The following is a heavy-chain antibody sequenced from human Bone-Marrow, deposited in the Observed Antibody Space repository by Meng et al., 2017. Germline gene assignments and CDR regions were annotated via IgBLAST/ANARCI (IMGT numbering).Heavy chain of an antibody. Sequence: GGSLRLSCAASGFTFSNAWMSWVRQAPGKGLEWVAFIRSKAYGGTTEYAASVEGSFTISRDDSKSIAYLQMNSLKTEDTAVYYCTRAFKDTKYCFDYWGQGTLVTVSS. CDR2: IRSKAYGGTT. D-gene: IGHD2-2*01. J-gene: IGHJ4*02. V-gene: IGHV3-49*04. CDR1: GFTFSNAW. CDR3: TRAFKDTKYCFDY.